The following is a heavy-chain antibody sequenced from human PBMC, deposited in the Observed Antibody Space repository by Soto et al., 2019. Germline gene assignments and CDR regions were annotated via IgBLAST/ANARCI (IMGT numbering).Heavy chain of an antibody. D-gene: IGHD7-27*01. CDR1: GGSISGNS. Sequence: ETLSLTCTVSGGSISGNSWSWIRQAPGKGLEWIGFIHYGGSTNFNPSLKSRVMMSLDTSKNQYSLSLNSVTAADTAVYYCARHSLSTGGAHFGHWGQGTLVTVSS. J-gene: IGHJ4*02. CDR2: IHYGGST. V-gene: IGHV4-59*08. CDR3: ARHSLSTGGAHFGH.